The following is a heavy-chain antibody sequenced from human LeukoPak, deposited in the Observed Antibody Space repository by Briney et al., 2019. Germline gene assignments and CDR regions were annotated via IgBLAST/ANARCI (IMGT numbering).Heavy chain of an antibody. Sequence: GGSLRLSCAASGFTFSSYAMHWVRQAPGKGLEWVAVISYDGSNKYYTDSVKGRFTISRDNSKNTLYLQMNSLRAEDTAVYYCARDRSRGAVAGTGGYWGQGTLVTVSS. CDR1: GFTFSSYA. CDR3: ARDRSRGAVAGTGGY. J-gene: IGHJ4*02. D-gene: IGHD6-19*01. V-gene: IGHV3-30-3*01. CDR2: ISYDGSNK.